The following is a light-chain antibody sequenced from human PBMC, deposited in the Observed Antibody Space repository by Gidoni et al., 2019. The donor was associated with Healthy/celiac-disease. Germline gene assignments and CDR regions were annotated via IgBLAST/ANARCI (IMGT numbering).Light chain of an antibody. Sequence: DLVMTQSPDSLAVSLGGRATINCKSSQNVLYNSNNKNYLAWYQQKAGQPPKLLIYWASTRESGVPDRFSGSGSGTDFTLTISSLQAEDVAVYYCHQFYSTPWTFGQGTKVEIK. J-gene: IGKJ1*01. V-gene: IGKV4-1*01. CDR1: QNVLYNSNNKNY. CDR2: WAS. CDR3: HQFYSTPWT.